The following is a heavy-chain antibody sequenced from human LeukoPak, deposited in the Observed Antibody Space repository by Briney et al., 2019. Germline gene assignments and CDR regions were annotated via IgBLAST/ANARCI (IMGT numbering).Heavy chain of an antibody. V-gene: IGHV4-34*01. D-gene: IGHD6-19*01. CDR1: GGSFSGYY. CDR2: INHSGST. J-gene: IGHJ4*02. Sequence: PSETLSLTCAVYGGSFSGYYWSWIRQPPGKGLEWIGEINHSGSTNYNPSLKSRVTISVDTSKNQFSLKLSSVTAADTAVYYCAREEYSSGRDYWGQGTLVTVSS. CDR3: AREEYSSGRDY.